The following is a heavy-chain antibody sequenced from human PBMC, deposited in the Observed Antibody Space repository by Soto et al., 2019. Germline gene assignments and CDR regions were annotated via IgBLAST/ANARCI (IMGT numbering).Heavy chain of an antibody. J-gene: IGHJ4*02. Sequence: GGALRLSCAAYGFIFSIYDMHWVRQAPGKGLEWVAVISYDGSYRYFADSVKGRFTVSRDNSKNTLDLEMNSLRPEDTAVYFCAALEYSSSSGFDYWGQGSLVTVSS. V-gene: IGHV3-30*03. CDR3: AALEYSSSSGFDY. D-gene: IGHD6-6*01. CDR1: GFIFSIYD. CDR2: ISYDGSYR.